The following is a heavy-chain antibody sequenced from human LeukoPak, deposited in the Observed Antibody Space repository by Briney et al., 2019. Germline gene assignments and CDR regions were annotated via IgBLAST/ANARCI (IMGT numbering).Heavy chain of an antibody. CDR2: IYYSGST. Sequence: PSETLSLTCTVSGGSISSYYWSWIRQPPGKGLEWIGYIYYSGSTNYNPSLKSGVTISVDTSKKQFSLKLSSVTAADTAVYYCARSGRWGYYDSSGSFDYWGQGTLVTVSS. CDR3: ARSGRWGYYDSSGSFDY. D-gene: IGHD3-22*01. V-gene: IGHV4-59*01. J-gene: IGHJ4*02. CDR1: GGSISSYY.